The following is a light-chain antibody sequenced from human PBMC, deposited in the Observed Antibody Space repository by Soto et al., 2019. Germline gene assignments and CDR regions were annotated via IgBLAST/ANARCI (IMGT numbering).Light chain of an antibody. CDR3: GAWDNSLSVVV. CDR1: SSNIGRNY. V-gene: IGLV1-51*01. J-gene: IGLJ2*01. CDR2: DND. Sequence: QSVLTQPPSVSAAPGQTVTISCSGSSSNIGRNYVSWYQHLPGTAPKLLIYDNDKRPSGIPDRFSGSKSGTSATLGITGLQTGDEADYYCGAWDNSLSVVVFGGGTKLPVL.